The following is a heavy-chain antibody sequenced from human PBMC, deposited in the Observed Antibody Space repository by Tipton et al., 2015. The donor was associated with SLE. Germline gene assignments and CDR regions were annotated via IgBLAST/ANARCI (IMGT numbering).Heavy chain of an antibody. CDR3: ARAEKKSCSSPSCPFDY. D-gene: IGHD2-2*01. Sequence: SLRLSCAASGFTFSSYGMHWVRQAPGKGLEWVSSISSSSSYIYYADSVKGRFTISRDNAKNSLYLQMNSLRAEDTAVYYCARAEKKSCSSPSCPFDYWGQGTLVTVSS. CDR2: ISSSSSYI. V-gene: IGHV3-21*01. CDR1: GFTFSSYG. J-gene: IGHJ4*02.